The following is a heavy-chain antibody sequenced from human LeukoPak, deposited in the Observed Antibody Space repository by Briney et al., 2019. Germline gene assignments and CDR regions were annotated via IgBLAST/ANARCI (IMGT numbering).Heavy chain of an antibody. CDR2: ISSSSSTI. D-gene: IGHD3-22*01. J-gene: IGHJ3*02. Sequence: GGSLRLSCAASGFTFSSYSMNWVRQAPGKGPEWVSYISSSSSTIYYADSAKGRFTISRDNAKNSLYLQMNSLRAEDTAAYYCARDRAGSGYHDAFDIWGQGTMVTVSS. CDR3: ARDRAGSGYHDAFDI. V-gene: IGHV3-48*01. CDR1: GFTFSSYS.